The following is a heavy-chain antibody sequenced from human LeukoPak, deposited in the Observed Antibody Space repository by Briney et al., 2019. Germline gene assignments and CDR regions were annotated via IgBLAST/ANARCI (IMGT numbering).Heavy chain of an antibody. CDR3: ARDREIHDFWKGDGNWFDP. D-gene: IGHD3-3*01. Sequence: SETLSLTCTASGASISDYFWSWIRQPAGERLEWIGRIYARGKTNYNPSLEGRVTMSVDTSNNQFSLRLASLTAADTAIYYCARDREIHDFWKGDGNWFDPWGQGTLVTVTS. CDR2: IYARGKT. J-gene: IGHJ5*02. CDR1: GASISDYF. V-gene: IGHV4-4*07.